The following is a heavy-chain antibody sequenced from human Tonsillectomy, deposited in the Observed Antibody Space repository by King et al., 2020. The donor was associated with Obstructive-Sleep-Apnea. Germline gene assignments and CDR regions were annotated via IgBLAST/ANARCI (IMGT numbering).Heavy chain of an antibody. V-gene: IGHV3-9*01. Sequence: VQLVESGGGLVQPGRSLRLSCVASGFTFDDYARHWVRQAPGKGLEWVSGISWNSGSIGYVDSVKGRFTISRDNVKKSLYLQMNSLRVEDTALYYCAKDKDSSGWYADYWGQGTLVTVSS. CDR3: AKDKDSSGWYADY. CDR1: GFTFDDYA. CDR2: ISWNSGSI. J-gene: IGHJ4*02. D-gene: IGHD6-19*01.